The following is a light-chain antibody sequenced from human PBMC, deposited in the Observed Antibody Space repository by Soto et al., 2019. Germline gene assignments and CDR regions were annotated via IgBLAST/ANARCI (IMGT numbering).Light chain of an antibody. Sequence: QSVLTKPPSVSGAPGQRVTISCTGSSSNIGAGYDVHWYQQLPGTAPKLLIYGNSNRPSGVPDRFSGSKSGTSASLAITGLQAEDEADYYCQSYDSSLSGVYWVFGGGTKLTVL. J-gene: IGLJ3*02. CDR1: SSNIGAGYD. CDR2: GNS. CDR3: QSYDSSLSGVYWV. V-gene: IGLV1-40*01.